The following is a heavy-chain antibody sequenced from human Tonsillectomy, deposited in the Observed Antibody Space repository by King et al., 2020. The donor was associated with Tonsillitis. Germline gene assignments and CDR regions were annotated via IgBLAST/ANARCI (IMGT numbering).Heavy chain of an antibody. Sequence: VQLVQSGAEVKKPGASVKVSCKASVYTFPGYYIHWVRQAPGKGLECVGGLNLNTRDTNSTQNIQGRVTMTRDTYISTAYMEVNSLRSDDTALYYCAGGRALDPWGQGPLVIVSS. J-gene: IGHJ5*02. CDR1: VYTFPGYY. CDR2: LNLNTRDT. V-gene: IGHV1-2*02. CDR3: AGGRALDP.